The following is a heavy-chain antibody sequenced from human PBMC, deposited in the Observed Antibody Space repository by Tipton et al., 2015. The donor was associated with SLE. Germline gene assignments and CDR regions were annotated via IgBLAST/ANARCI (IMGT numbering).Heavy chain of an antibody. CDR2: IRSKANDYAT. J-gene: IGHJ5*02. CDR1: GFTFSEST. CDR3: SSSASGSYYYFGP. V-gene: IGHV3-73*01. D-gene: IGHD1-26*01. Sequence: SLRLSCAASGFTFSESTMHWVRQSSGKGLEWVGRIRSKANDYATTYAASVKGRFSISRDDSKNTAFLHMNSLKTEDTAVYFCSSSASGSYYYFGPWGQGTLVTVSS.